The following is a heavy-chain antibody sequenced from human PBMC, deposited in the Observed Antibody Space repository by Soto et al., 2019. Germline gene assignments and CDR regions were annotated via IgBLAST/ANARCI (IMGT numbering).Heavy chain of an antibody. D-gene: IGHD3-10*01. Sequence: PSETLSLTCSFSVASISSPDYYCTWIRQPPWKGLQWIGYIYYTGSTSYNPSLKSRLAISLDPSRNQFSLKLSSVTAADSAVYYCATVAGGLLWFGDSPRAPFEPWGQGTLVNVS. V-gene: IGHV4-30-4*01. CDR3: ATVAGGLLWFGDSPRAPFEP. CDR1: VASISSPDYY. J-gene: IGHJ5*02. CDR2: IYYTGST.